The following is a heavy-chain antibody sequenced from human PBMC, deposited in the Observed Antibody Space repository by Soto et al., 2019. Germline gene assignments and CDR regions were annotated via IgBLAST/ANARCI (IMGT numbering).Heavy chain of an antibody. CDR3: ASLSIAARRDYYYYYMDV. CDR1: GGSISSYY. CDR2: IYYSGST. Sequence: ETLSLTCTVSGGSISSYYWSWIRQPPGKGLEWIGYIYYSGSTNYNPSLKSRVTISVDTSKNQFSLKLSSVTAADTAVYYCASLSIAARRDYYYYYMDVWGKGTTVTVSS. D-gene: IGHD6-6*01. J-gene: IGHJ6*03. V-gene: IGHV4-59*08.